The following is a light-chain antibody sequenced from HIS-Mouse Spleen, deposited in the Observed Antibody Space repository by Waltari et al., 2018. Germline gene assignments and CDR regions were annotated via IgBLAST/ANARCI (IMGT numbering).Light chain of an antibody. V-gene: IGKV3-20*01. Sequence: EIVLTHSPGTLSLSPGERATLSCRSSQSVSSSYLAWYQQKPGQAPRLLISGASSRATGIPDRFSGSGSGTDFTLTISRLEPEDFAVYYCQQYGSSSALTFGGGTKVEIK. J-gene: IGKJ4*01. CDR3: QQYGSSSALT. CDR1: QSVSSSY. CDR2: GAS.